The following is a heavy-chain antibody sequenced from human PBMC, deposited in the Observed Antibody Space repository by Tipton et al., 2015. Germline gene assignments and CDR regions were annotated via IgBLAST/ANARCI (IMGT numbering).Heavy chain of an antibody. Sequence: TLSLTCTVSGGSITSYYWSWIRQAPGKGLELIGYINYNGDTNYNPSLKGRVTISLDTSKNQFSLKLNSVTAADTAVYYCAKGWGNWNADYWGQGTLVTVSS. CDR2: INYNGDT. D-gene: IGHD1-1*01. V-gene: IGHV4-59*01. CDR1: GGSITSYY. J-gene: IGHJ4*02. CDR3: AKGWGNWNADY.